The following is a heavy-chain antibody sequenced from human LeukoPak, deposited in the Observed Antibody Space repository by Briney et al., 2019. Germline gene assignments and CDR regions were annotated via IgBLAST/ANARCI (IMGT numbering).Heavy chain of an antibody. J-gene: IGHJ3*02. CDR2: INDDGSTT. D-gene: IGHD4-17*01. CDR1: GFTFSRSW. V-gene: IGHV3-74*01. CDR3: ARGQVTTVTRLAAFDI. Sequence: TGGSLRLSCAASGFTFSRSWMHWVRQAPGKGLVWVSRINDDGSTTSYADSVKGRFTISRDNAKNSLYLQMNSLRVEDTAVYYCARGQVTTVTRLAAFDIWGQGTMVTVSS.